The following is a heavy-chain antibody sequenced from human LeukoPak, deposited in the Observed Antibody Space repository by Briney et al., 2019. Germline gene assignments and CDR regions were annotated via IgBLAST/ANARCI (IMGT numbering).Heavy chain of an antibody. Sequence: KPSETLSLTCTVSGGSISTYYWSWIRQPPGKGLKWIGYIYNSGSTNYNPSLQSRVTISVDTSKNQFSLRLTSVTAADTAVYYCAKAVAAAGRFGFDPWGQGTLVTVSS. D-gene: IGHD6-13*01. V-gene: IGHV4-59*01. CDR3: AKAVAAAGRFGFDP. CDR2: IYNSGST. CDR1: GGSISTYY. J-gene: IGHJ5*02.